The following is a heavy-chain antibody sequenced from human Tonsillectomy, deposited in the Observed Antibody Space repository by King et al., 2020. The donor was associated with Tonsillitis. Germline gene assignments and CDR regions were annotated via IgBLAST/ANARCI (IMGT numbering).Heavy chain of an antibody. Sequence: VQLVESGAEVKKPGESLKISCKGSGYSFTSYWIGWVRQMPGKGLEWMGIIYPGDSDTRYSPSFQGQVTIPADKSISTAYLQGSSLKASDTAMYYCARQTVGYYDSSAYFDYWGQGTRVTVSS. CDR3: ARQTVGYYDSSAYFDY. D-gene: IGHD3-22*01. CDR2: IYPGDSDT. V-gene: IGHV5-51*01. J-gene: IGHJ4*02. CDR1: GYSFTSYW.